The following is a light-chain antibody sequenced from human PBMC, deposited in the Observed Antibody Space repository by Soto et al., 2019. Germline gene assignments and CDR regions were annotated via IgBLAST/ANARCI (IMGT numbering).Light chain of an antibody. V-gene: IGKV1-5*03. CDR3: QQYHDYPLT. CDR1: QSIKSW. J-gene: IGKJ4*01. Sequence: DIQMTQSPSTLSASVGDRVTITCRASQSIKSWLAWYQQKPGKAPRLLITKASSLESGVPSRFSGSESGTEFTLTINSLQPDDFATYYCQQYHDYPLTFGGGTKVEIK. CDR2: KAS.